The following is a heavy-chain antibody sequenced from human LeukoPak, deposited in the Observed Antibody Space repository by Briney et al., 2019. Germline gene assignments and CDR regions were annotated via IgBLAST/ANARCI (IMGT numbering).Heavy chain of an antibody. J-gene: IGHJ4*02. CDR1: GFSFSDFW. V-gene: IGHV3-74*01. D-gene: IGHD5-18*01. Sequence: PGGSLRLSCAASGFSFSDFWMLWVRQVPGKGLECVSRIDSAGSFTPYADSVRGRFTISRDNSKNTLYLQMNSLRVEDTAVYYCVRDDSNGVDSWGPGTLVTVSS. CDR2: IDSAGSFT. CDR3: VRDDSNGVDS.